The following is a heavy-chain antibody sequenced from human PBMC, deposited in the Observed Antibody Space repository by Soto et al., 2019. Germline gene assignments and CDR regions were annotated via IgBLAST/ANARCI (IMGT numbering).Heavy chain of an antibody. V-gene: IGHV3-48*02. Sequence: EVQLVESGGGLVQPGGSLRLSCAASGFTFSSYSMKWVRQSPGRGLEWVSYIRDSSSLIFYADSVKGRFTISTDNAKNSLYLQMDSLRDEDTAVYYCARDLHYAFDIWGQGTMVTVSS. J-gene: IGHJ3*02. CDR1: GFTFSSYS. CDR2: IRDSSSLI. CDR3: ARDLHYAFDI.